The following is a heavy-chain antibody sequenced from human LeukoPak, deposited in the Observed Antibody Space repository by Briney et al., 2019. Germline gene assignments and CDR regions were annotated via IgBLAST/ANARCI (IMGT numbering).Heavy chain of an antibody. J-gene: IGHJ4*02. V-gene: IGHV3-30*18. D-gene: IGHD3-10*01. CDR2: ISYDGSNK. Sequence: PGGSLRLSCAASGFTFSSYGMHWVRQAPGKGLEWVAVISYDGSNKYYADSVKGRFTISRDNSKNTLYLQMNSLRAEDTAAYYCAKPVGVMAYFDYWGQGTLVTVSS. CDR3: AKPVGVMAYFDY. CDR1: GFTFSSYG.